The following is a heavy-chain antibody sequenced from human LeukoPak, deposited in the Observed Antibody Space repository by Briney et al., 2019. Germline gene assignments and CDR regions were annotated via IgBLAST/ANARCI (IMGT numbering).Heavy chain of an antibody. V-gene: IGHV4-39*07. CDR3: ARGGSYYDSSGYCVY. CDR2: IYHSGST. J-gene: IGHJ4*02. Sequence: SETLSLTCTVSGGSISSSTYYWDWIRQPPGKGLEWIGSIYHSGSTYYNPSLKSRVTMSVDTSKNQFSLKLSSVTAADTAVYYCARGGSYYDSSGYCVYWGQGTLVTVSS. CDR1: GGSISSSTYY. D-gene: IGHD3-22*01.